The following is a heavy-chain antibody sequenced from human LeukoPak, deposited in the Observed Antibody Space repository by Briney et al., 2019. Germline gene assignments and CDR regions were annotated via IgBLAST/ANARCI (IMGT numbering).Heavy chain of an antibody. CDR3: ARQRDYDFWSGFRYRSQGHFDY. J-gene: IGHJ4*02. D-gene: IGHD3-3*01. V-gene: IGHV4-39*01. Sequence: SETLSLTCTVSGGPISSSSYYWGWIRQPPGKGLEWIGSIYYSGSTYYDPSLKSRVTISVDTSKNQFSLKLSSVTAADTAVYYCARQRDYDFWSGFRYRSQGHFDYWGQGTLVTVSS. CDR1: GGPISSSSYY. CDR2: IYYSGST.